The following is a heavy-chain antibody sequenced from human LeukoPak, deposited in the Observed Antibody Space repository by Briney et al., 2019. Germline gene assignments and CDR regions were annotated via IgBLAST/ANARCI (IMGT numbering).Heavy chain of an antibody. Sequence: PGGSLRLSCAASGFTFSSYEMNWVRQAPGKGLEWVSYISSSGGTVYYADSVKGRFTISRDNAKNSLYLQMNSLRAEDTAVYYCARFDYADYLAFDYWGQGTLVTVSS. CDR2: ISSSGGTV. CDR3: ARFDYADYLAFDY. CDR1: GFTFSSYE. J-gene: IGHJ4*02. V-gene: IGHV3-48*03. D-gene: IGHD4-17*01.